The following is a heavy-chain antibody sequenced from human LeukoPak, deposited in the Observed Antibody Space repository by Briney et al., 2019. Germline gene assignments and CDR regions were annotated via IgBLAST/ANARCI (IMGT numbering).Heavy chain of an antibody. CDR1: GFSLSTSGVG. Sequence: SGPTLVKPTQTLTLTCTFSGFSLSTSGVGVGWIRQPPGKALQWLALIYWNDDKRYSPSLESRLTITKDTSKNQVVLTMTNMDPVDTATYYCVHDIPGGEGFQHWGQGTLVTVSS. D-gene: IGHD3-16*01. CDR3: VHDIPGGEGFQH. V-gene: IGHV2-5*01. CDR2: IYWNDDK. J-gene: IGHJ1*01.